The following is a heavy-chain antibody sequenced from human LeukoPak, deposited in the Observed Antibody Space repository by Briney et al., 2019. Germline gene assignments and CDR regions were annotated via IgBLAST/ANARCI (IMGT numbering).Heavy chain of an antibody. CDR2: VYASGTI. D-gene: IGHD2-15*01. J-gene: IGHJ3*02. CDR1: GFTVSDNY. V-gene: IGHV3-53*01. CDR3: AREVLGFCSGGSCYEFDAFHI. Sequence: GGSLRLSCAASGFTVSDNYMNWVRQAPGKGLEWVSVVYASGTIYYADSVKGRFTISRDNSKNTLYLQMNSLTAEDTAVYYCAREVLGFCSGGSCYEFDAFHIWGQGTMVTVSS.